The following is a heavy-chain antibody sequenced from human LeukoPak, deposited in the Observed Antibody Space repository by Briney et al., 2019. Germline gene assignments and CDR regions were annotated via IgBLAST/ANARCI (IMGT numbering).Heavy chain of an antibody. CDR3: ATSPGIAAPSGYYFDH. CDR1: GYIFTSYY. D-gene: IGHD6-13*01. CDR2: INTNTGNP. J-gene: IGHJ4*02. Sequence: ASVKVSCKASGYIFTSYYMYWVRQAPGQGPEWMGWINTNTGNPTYAQGFTGRFVFSVDTSVSTAYLQISSLKAEDTAVYYCATSPGIAAPSGYYFDHWGQGTLVTVSS. V-gene: IGHV7-4-1*02.